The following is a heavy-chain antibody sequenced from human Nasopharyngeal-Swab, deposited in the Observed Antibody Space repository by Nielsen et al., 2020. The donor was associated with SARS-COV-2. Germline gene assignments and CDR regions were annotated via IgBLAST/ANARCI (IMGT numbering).Heavy chain of an antibody. Sequence: GESLKISCAASGSTFSSYAMSWVRQAPGKGLEWVSAISGSGGSTYYADSVKGRFTISRDNSKNTLYLQMNSLRAEDTAVYYCAKDPGYDSSGYYYWASLMDYWGQGTLVTVSS. D-gene: IGHD3-22*01. CDR2: ISGSGGST. V-gene: IGHV3-23*01. J-gene: IGHJ4*02. CDR3: AKDPGYDSSGYYYWASLMDY. CDR1: GSTFSSYA.